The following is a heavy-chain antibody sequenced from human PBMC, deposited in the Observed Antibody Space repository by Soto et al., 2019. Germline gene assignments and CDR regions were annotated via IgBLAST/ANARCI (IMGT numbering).Heavy chain of an antibody. Sequence: SETLSLTCAVSGGCVNTAGYSCSWIRQPPGKGLEWIGYIYHSGSAYYNPSLKSRVTISLDRSNNHFSLKLISVTAADTAVYYCDRVRIYYDSSGYYPYGTFDIWGQGAMVTVSS. D-gene: IGHD3-22*01. CDR1: GGCVNTAGYS. CDR3: DRVRIYYDSSGYYPYGTFDI. CDR2: IYHSGSA. V-gene: IGHV4-30-2*01. J-gene: IGHJ3*02.